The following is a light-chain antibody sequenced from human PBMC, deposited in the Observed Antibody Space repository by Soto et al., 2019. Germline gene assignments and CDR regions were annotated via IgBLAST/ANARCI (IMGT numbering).Light chain of an antibody. J-gene: IGKJ2*01. Sequence: EIVLTQSPGTVSLSPGERATLSCRASQSVSSRNLAWYRQKPGQAPSLLIFGASNRATGIPDRFSGSGSGTDFTLTIIRLEPEDCAVYYCLRYGYSPPAYTFGQGTKLEIK. CDR2: GAS. CDR1: QSVSSRN. CDR3: LRYGYSPPAYT. V-gene: IGKV3-20*01.